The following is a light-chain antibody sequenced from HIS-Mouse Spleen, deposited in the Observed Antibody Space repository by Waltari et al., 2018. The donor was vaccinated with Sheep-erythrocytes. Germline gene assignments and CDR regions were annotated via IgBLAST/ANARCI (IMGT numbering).Light chain of an antibody. CDR3: QAWDSSIVV. J-gene: IGLJ2*01. V-gene: IGLV3-1*01. CDR2: QDT. Sequence: SSELTQPPSVSVSPGQTASIPCSGDKLGDKYACWYQPKPGQSPVLVIYQDTKRPSGIPERFSGSNSGNTATLTISGTQAMDEADYYCQAWDSSIVVFGGGTKLTVL. CDR1: KLGDKY.